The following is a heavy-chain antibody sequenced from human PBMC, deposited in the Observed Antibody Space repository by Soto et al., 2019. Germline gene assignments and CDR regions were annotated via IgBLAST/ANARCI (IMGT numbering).Heavy chain of an antibody. Sequence: EVQLVESGGGLVKPGGSLRLSYAASGFTFNASNMNWVRQAPGKGLEWVSSITSTSLYIYYTDSIKGRFTISRDNAKNSLYLQMDSLRAEDTAVYYCARDGEQHLVLDYYYAMDVWGQGTTVTVSS. V-gene: IGHV3-21*01. CDR2: ITSTSLYI. CDR1: GFTFNASN. J-gene: IGHJ6*02. CDR3: ARDGEQHLVLDYYYAMDV. D-gene: IGHD3-10*01.